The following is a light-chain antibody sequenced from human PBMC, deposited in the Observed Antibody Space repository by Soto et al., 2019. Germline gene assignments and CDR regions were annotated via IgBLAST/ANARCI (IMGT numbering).Light chain of an antibody. CDR1: QGINKW. CDR3: QQANSFALA. CDR2: SAS. J-gene: IGKJ4*01. V-gene: IGKV1-12*01. Sequence: DIPMTQSPSSVSASVGDRVTITCRASQGINKWLAWYQQKPGKAPNLLIYSASSLASGVPSRFSGSGSGTDFTVTISNLQPEDFPTYYCQQANSFALAFGGGAKVEI.